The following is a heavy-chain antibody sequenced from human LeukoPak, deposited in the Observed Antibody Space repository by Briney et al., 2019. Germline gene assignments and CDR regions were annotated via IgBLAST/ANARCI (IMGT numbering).Heavy chain of an antibody. D-gene: IGHD3-22*01. J-gene: IGHJ1*01. CDR2: ISAYHGNT. CDR3: ARTPYYEGPEYFQH. CDR1: GYTFTSYG. Sequence: ASVKVSCKASGYTFTSYGITWVRQAPGQGLEWMGWISAYHGNTNYAQKLQGRVTMTTDTSTSTAFMELRSLRSDDTAVYYCARTPYYEGPEYFQHWGQGTLVTVSS. V-gene: IGHV1-18*01.